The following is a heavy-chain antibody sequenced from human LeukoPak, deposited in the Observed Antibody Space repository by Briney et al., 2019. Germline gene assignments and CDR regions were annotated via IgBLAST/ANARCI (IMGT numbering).Heavy chain of an antibody. CDR1: GFTVSGNY. CDR3: AGSRLSAEYFQF. CDR2: IYSGGNT. Sequence: GGSLRLSCEASGFTVSGNYMNWIRQAQGKGLEWVSVIYSGGNTYYADSVKGRFSISRDNSKNTLYLQMNSLRVEDTAVYYCAGSRLSAEYFQFWGQGTLVAVSS. V-gene: IGHV3-66*01. J-gene: IGHJ1*01.